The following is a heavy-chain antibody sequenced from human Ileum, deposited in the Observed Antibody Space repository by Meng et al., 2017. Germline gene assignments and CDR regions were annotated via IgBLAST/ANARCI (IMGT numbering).Heavy chain of an antibody. J-gene: IGHJ4*01. Sequence: GGSLRLSCTASGLTFGDCALSWFRQAPGQGLEWIGFIRSTAKDATPQYAASVQGRFTISRVDSKSIAYLQMNGLKTEDTAIYYCARAGDGYNFFLVYWGHG. V-gene: IGHV3-49*03. CDR3: ARAGDGYNFFLVY. CDR1: GLTFGDCA. CDR2: IRSTAKDATP. D-gene: IGHD5-24*01.